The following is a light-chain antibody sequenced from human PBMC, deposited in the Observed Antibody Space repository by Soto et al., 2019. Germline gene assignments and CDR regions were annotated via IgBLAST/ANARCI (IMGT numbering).Light chain of an antibody. Sequence: TQSPATLSVSPGERATLSCRASQSVSSNLAWYQQKPGQAPRLLIYGASTRATGIPARFSGSGSGTEFTLTISSLQSEDFAVYYCQQYNNWPPTFGQGTKVDIK. V-gene: IGKV3-15*01. CDR1: QSVSSN. CDR3: QQYNNWPPT. J-gene: IGKJ1*01. CDR2: GAS.